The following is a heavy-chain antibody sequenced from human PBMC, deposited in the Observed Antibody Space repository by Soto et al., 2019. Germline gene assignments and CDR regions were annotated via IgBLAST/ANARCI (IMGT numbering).Heavy chain of an antibody. J-gene: IGHJ5*02. CDR3: AREEVAYFGSGSHNWFDP. CDR1: GGSVNVGDHY. V-gene: IGHV4-31*03. Sequence: QVQLQESGPGLVKPSQTLSLTCTVSGGSVNVGDHYWSWIRQYPGRGLEWIGYISYSGNTYYNPSLKGRITLSLDMSKNPSSLKLTSVTAADTAMYYCAREEVAYFGSGSHNWFDPWGQGTLVTVSS. D-gene: IGHD3-10*01. CDR2: ISYSGNT.